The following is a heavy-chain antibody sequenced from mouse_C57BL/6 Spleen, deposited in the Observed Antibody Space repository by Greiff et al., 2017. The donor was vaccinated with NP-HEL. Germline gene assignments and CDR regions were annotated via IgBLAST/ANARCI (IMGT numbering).Heavy chain of an antibody. J-gene: IGHJ3*01. CDR2: INPNYGTP. CDR3: ARMGDDSSGYCFAY. D-gene: IGHD3-2*02. V-gene: IGHV1-39*01. CDR1: GYSFTDSN. Sequence: EVQLQQSGPELVKPGASVKISCKASGYSFTDSNLNWVKQSNGKSLEWIGVINPNYGTPSYNQKFKGKATLPVDQSSSTAYMQLNSLTSEYSAVYYCARMGDDSSGYCFAYWGQGTLVTVSA.